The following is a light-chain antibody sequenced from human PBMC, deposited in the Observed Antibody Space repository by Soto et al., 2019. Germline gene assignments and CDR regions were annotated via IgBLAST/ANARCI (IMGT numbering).Light chain of an antibody. CDR3: SSYTSSSTYV. CDR2: EVS. Sequence: SARSLTDSVCGSPGQSISISCTGIISDVGGYNYVSWYQQHPGKAPKLMIYEVSNRPSGVSNRFSGYNSGNTASLTISGLQAEDEADYYCSSYTSSSTYVFGTGTTVTV. V-gene: IGLV2-14*01. J-gene: IGLJ1*01. CDR1: ISDVGGYNY.